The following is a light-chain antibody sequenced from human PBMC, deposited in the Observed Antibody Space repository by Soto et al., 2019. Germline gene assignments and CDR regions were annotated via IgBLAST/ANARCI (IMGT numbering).Light chain of an antibody. Sequence: QSVLTQPASVSGSPGQSITISCTGTSSDVGGYNYVSWYQQHPGKAPKLMIYDVSNRPSGVSNRFSGSKSGNTASLTISGIQAEDEADYYCSSYTSSSTLEVVFGGGTKLTVL. CDR3: SSYTSSSTLEVV. CDR1: SSDVGGYNY. J-gene: IGLJ2*01. CDR2: DVS. V-gene: IGLV2-14*01.